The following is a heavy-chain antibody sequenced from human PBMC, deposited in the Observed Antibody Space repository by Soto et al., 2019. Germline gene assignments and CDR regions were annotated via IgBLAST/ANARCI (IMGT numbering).Heavy chain of an antibody. Sequence: PGGSLRLSCAASGFTFSIAWMNWVRQAPGKGLEWVGRIKSKTDGGTTDYAAPVKGRFTISRDDSKNTLYLQMNSLKTEDTAVYYCTTAGSASIPRYYGMDVWGQGTTVTVSS. J-gene: IGHJ6*02. CDR2: IKSKTDGGTT. CDR1: GFTFSIAW. CDR3: TTAGSASIPRYYGMDV. D-gene: IGHD2-15*01. V-gene: IGHV3-15*01.